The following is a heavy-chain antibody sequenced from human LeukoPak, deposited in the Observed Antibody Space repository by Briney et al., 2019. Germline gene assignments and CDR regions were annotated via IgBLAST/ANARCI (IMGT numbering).Heavy chain of an antibody. V-gene: IGHV1-69*13. CDR2: IIPIFGTA. Sequence: SVKVSCKASGGTFSSYAISWVRQAPGQGLEWMGGIIPIFGTANYAQKFQGRVTITADESTSTAYMELSSLRSEDTAVYYCARILEKVGWIYDGFDIWGQGTMVTVSS. D-gene: IGHD6-19*01. CDR3: ARILEKVGWIYDGFDI. CDR1: GGTFSSYA. J-gene: IGHJ3*02.